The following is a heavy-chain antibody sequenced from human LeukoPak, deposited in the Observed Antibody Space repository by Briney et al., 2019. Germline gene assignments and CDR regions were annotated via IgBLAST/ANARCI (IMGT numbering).Heavy chain of an antibody. V-gene: IGHV5-51*01. Sequence: GESLKISCKGSGYSFTSYWIGWVRQMPGKGLEWMGIIYPGDSDTRYSPSFQGQVTVSADKSISTAYLQWSSLKASDTAMYYCARRGIAVAAHPDYWGQGTLVTVSS. D-gene: IGHD6-19*01. CDR1: GYSFTSYW. CDR2: IYPGDSDT. CDR3: ARRGIAVAAHPDY. J-gene: IGHJ4*02.